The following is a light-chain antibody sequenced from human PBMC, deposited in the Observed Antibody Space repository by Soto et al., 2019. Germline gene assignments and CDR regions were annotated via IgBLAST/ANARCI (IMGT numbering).Light chain of an antibody. J-gene: IGLJ1*01. V-gene: IGLV2-14*01. CDR2: EVS. Sequence: QSVLTQPASVSGSPGQSITISCTGTSSDVGGYNYVSWYQQHPGKAPKLMIYEVSNRPSGVSNRFSGSKSGNTASLTISGLQAEDEADYYCSSYTSSNTAYVFGTGTKLTVL. CDR3: SSYTSSNTAYV. CDR1: SSDVGGYNY.